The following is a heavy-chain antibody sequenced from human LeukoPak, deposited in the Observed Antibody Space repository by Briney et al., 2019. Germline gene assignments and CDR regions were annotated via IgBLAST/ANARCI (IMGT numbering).Heavy chain of an antibody. CDR2: IGGRDGST. D-gene: IGHD3-10*01. CDR1: GFTFSSYG. V-gene: IGHV3-23*01. J-gene: IGHJ4*02. CDR3: AKGHYYGSGSLDY. Sequence: GGSLRLSCAASGFTFSSYGMSWVRQAPGKGLEWVSAIGGRDGSTYYADSVKGRFTISRDNSKNTLYVQMNSLRAEGTAVYYCAKGHYYGSGSLDYWGQGTLVTVSS.